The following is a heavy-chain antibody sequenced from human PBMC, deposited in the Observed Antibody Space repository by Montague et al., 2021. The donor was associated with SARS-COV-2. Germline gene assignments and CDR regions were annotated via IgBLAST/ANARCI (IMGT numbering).Heavy chain of an antibody. J-gene: IGHJ5*02. D-gene: IGHD3-22*01. CDR3: ARGTLSVKMVVVVFLGGIYCFDA. CDR2: ISSTGST. CDR1: GDSFTYFY. V-gene: IGHV4-59*01. Sequence: SETLSLTCSVSGDSFTYFYWSWIRQSPGKGLEWIGYISSTGSTNYNPSFTSRFPISVDTSANQFSLKVTSVTAADTAVYYCARGTLSVKMVVVVFLGGIYCFDAWGQGTLVAVSS.